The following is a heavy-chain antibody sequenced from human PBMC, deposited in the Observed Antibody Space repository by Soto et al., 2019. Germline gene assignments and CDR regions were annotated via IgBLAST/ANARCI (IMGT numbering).Heavy chain of an antibody. J-gene: IGHJ5*02. D-gene: IGHD2-2*03. V-gene: IGHV1-18*01. Sequence: ASVKVSCKASGYTFTSYGISWVRQAPGQGLEWMGWISAYNGNTNYAQKLQGRVTMTTDTSTSTAYMELRSLRSDDTAVYYCARVLDIVVVPAARGWFDPWGKGTLVTVS. CDR1: GYTFTSYG. CDR2: ISAYNGNT. CDR3: ARVLDIVVVPAARGWFDP.